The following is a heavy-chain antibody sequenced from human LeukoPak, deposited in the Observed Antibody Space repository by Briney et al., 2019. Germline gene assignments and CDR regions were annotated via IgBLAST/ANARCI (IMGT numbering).Heavy chain of an antibody. CDR3: AGSSGWYPTYYFDY. J-gene: IGHJ4*02. V-gene: IGHV1-18*04. Sequence: ASVKVSCKGSGYTFTSYGISWVGQAQGQGREWMGWISAYNGNTNNAQKLQGRVTMTTDTSTSTAYMELSSLRSEDTAVYYCAGSSGWYPTYYFDYWGQGTLVTVSS. CDR2: ISAYNGNT. D-gene: IGHD6-19*01. CDR1: GYTFTSYG.